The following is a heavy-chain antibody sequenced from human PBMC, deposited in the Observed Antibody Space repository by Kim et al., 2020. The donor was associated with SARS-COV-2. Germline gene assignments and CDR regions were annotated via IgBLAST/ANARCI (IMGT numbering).Heavy chain of an antibody. J-gene: IGHJ6*02. CDR1: GYSFTSYW. Sequence: GASLEISCKGSGYSFTSYWIGLVRQMPGKGLEWMGIIYPGDSDTRYSPSFQGQVTISADKSISTAYLQWSSLKASDTAMYYCARLRGSGGYKGDYDYYGMDVWGQGTTVTVSS. D-gene: IGHD3-10*01. CDR3: ARLRGSGGYKGDYDYYGMDV. CDR2: IYPGDSDT. V-gene: IGHV5-51*01.